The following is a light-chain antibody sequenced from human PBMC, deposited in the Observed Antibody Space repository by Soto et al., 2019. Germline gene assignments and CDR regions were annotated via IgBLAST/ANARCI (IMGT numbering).Light chain of an antibody. J-gene: IGKJ1*01. CDR3: HQYNHWLTWT. Sequence: ETVLTQSPGTLSLSPGERATVSCRASQSVGGSSLAWYQQRPGQAPRLLIYSAATRATGIPARFSGSGSGQEFTLTISSLQSEDFAVYYCHQYNHWLTWTFGQGTKVDIK. CDR1: QSVGGS. CDR2: SAA. V-gene: IGKV3-15*01.